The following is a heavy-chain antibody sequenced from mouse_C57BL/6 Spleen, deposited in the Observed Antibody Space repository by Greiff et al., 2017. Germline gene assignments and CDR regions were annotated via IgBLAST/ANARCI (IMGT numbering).Heavy chain of an antibody. Sequence: EVQLQQSGPELVKPGASVKISCKASGYSFTDYNMNWVKQSNGKSLEWIGVINPNYGTTSYNQKFKGKATLTVDQSSSTAYMQLNSLTSEDSAVYYYAREDYYGSSPAWFAYWGQGTLVTVSA. CDR2: INPNYGTT. D-gene: IGHD1-1*01. V-gene: IGHV1-39*01. CDR1: GYSFTDYN. CDR3: AREDYYGSSPAWFAY. J-gene: IGHJ3*01.